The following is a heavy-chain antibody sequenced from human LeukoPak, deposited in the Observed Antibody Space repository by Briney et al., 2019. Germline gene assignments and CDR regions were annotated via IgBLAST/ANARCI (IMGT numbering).Heavy chain of an antibody. J-gene: IGHJ3*02. CDR1: GYSISSGYY. D-gene: IGHD6-13*01. V-gene: IGHV4-38-2*02. CDR2: MYHSGST. Sequence: SETLSLTCSVSGYSISSGYYWGWIRQPPGKGLEWIGSMYHSGSTYYNPSLKSRVTISVDTSKNQFSLRLRSVTAADTAVYYCARHVAAAGPYPYAFEIWGQGTVVTVSS. CDR3: ARHVAAAGPYPYAFEI.